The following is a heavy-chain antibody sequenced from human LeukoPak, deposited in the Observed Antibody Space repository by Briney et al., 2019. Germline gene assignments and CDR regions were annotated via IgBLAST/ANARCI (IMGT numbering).Heavy chain of an antibody. V-gene: IGHV3-30*18. Sequence: GGSLRLSCAASGFTFSSYGMHWVRQAPGKGLEWVAVMSYDGSNKYYADSVKGRFTISRDNSKNTLYLQMNSLRAEDTAVYYCAKVTRPTYYYDSSSAFDIWGQGTMVTVSS. CDR2: MSYDGSNK. CDR3: AKVTRPTYYYDSSSAFDI. D-gene: IGHD3-22*01. CDR1: GFTFSSYG. J-gene: IGHJ3*02.